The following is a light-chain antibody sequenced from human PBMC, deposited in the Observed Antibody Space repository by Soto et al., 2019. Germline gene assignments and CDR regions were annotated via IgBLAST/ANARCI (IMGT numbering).Light chain of an antibody. CDR3: QQYGSSRGLT. J-gene: IGKJ4*01. V-gene: IGKV3-20*01. Sequence: EIVLTQSPDTLSLSPGERATLSCRASQSVSSSYLAWYQQKPGQAPRLLIYAASSRATGIPDRFSGSGSGTDFTLTISRLEPEDFAVYYCQQYGSSRGLTFGGGTKVEIK. CDR1: QSVSSSY. CDR2: AAS.